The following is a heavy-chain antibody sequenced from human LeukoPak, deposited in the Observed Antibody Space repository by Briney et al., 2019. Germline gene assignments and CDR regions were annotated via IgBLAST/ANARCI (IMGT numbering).Heavy chain of an antibody. CDR2: MNPNSGNT. V-gene: IGHV1-8*03. Sequence: ASVKVSCKASGYTFTSYDINWVRQATGQGLEWMGWMNPNSGNTGYAQKFQGRVTITRNTSISTAYMELSSLRSEDTAVYYCARLLTYDFWSGYLSGYMDVWGKGTTVTVSS. J-gene: IGHJ6*03. CDR1: GYTFTSYD. CDR3: ARLLTYDFWSGYLSGYMDV. D-gene: IGHD3-3*01.